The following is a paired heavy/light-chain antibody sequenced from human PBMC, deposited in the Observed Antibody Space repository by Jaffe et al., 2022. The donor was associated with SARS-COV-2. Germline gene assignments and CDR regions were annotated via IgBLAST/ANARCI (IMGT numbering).Light chain of an antibody. CDR1: QTVGSN. J-gene: IGKJ1*01. CDR3: QQYNSWPRT. CDR2: GAS. Sequence: EIVMTQSPATLSVSPGDRATLSCRASQTVGSNLAWYQHKPGQAPRLLFYGASTRATGVPARLSGSGSGTEFTLTISSLQSEDFALYYCQQYNSWPRTFGQGTKVEI. V-gene: IGKV3-15*01.
Heavy chain of an antibody. CDR2: IKQDGSEK. D-gene: IGHD3-10*01. V-gene: IGHV3-7*03. Sequence: DVQLVESGGGLVQPGGSLRLSCAVFGLDFRNSWMSWLRQAPGKELEWVANIKQDGSEKYYVDSVRGRFTISRDNAKNSLYLHMNTLRVEDTAVYYCARDLQSGEVFEYWGQGTLVTVSS. CDR1: GLDFRNSW. CDR3: ARDLQSGEVFEY. J-gene: IGHJ4*02.